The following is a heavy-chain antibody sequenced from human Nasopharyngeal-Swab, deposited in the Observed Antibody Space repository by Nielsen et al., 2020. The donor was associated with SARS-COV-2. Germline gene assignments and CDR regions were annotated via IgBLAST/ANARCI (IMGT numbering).Heavy chain of an antibody. J-gene: IGHJ6*02. CDR1: GFTFSSYG. CDR2: ISYDGSNK. CDR3: ARDAVAANYYYYGMDV. V-gene: IGHV3-30*03. Sequence: GESLKISCAASGFTFSSYGMHWVRQAPGKGLEWVAVISYDGSNKYYADSVKGRFTISRDNSKNTLYLQMNSLRAEDTAVYYCARDAVAANYYYYGMDVWGQGTTVTVSS. D-gene: IGHD2-15*01.